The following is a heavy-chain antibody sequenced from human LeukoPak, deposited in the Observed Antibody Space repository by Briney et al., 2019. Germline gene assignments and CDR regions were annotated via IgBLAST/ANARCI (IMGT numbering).Heavy chain of an antibody. J-gene: IGHJ4*02. CDR3: AKLSRRTMIAVAADAIFY. CDR1: GFTFSSYA. CDR2: ISGGGGST. D-gene: IGHD3-22*01. V-gene: IGHV3-23*01. Sequence: PGGSLRLSCAASGFTFSSYAMSWVRQAPGKGLEWVSAISGGGGSTYYADSVKGRFTISRDNSKNTLYLQVNSLRAENTAVYYCAKLSRRTMIAVAADAIFYWGQGTLVTVSS.